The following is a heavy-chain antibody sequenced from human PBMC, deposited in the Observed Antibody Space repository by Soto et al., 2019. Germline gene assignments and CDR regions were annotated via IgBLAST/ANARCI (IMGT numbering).Heavy chain of an antibody. D-gene: IGHD1-1*01. CDR2: IYYSGST. V-gene: IGHV4-59*08. Sequence: SETLSLTCTVSGGSISSYYWSWIRQPPGKGLEWIGYIYYSGSTNYNPSLKSRVTISVATSKNQFSLKVSSVTAADTAVYYCSGHFGTAVWFDPWGQGTLVTVSS. CDR3: SGHFGTAVWFDP. CDR1: GGSISSYY. J-gene: IGHJ5*02.